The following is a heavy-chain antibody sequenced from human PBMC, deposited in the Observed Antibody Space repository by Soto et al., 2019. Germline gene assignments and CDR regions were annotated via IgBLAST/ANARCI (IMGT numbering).Heavy chain of an antibody. CDR1: GGSFSGYY. CDR2: INHSGST. J-gene: IGHJ5*02. CDR3: ARGGNCSSTSCYPYNWFDP. D-gene: IGHD2-2*03. Sequence: SETLSLTSAVYGGSFSGYYWSWIRQPTGKGLEWIGEINHSGSTNYNPSLKSRVTISVDTSKNQFSLKLSSVTAADTAVYYCARGGNCSSTSCYPYNWFDPWGQGTLVTVSS. V-gene: IGHV4-34*01.